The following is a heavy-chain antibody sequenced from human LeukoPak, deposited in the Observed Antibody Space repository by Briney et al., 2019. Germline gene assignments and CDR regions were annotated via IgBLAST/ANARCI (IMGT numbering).Heavy chain of an antibody. Sequence: LETLSLTCTVSGGSISSSSYYWGWIRQPPGKGLEWIGSIYYSGSTYYNPSLKSRVTISVDTSKNQFSLKLSSVTAADTAVYYCASDRDLNYASGSYDWGQGTLVTVSS. D-gene: IGHD3-10*01. CDR2: IYYSGST. J-gene: IGHJ4*02. CDR3: ASDRDLNYASGSYD. CDR1: GGSISSSSYY. V-gene: IGHV4-39*07.